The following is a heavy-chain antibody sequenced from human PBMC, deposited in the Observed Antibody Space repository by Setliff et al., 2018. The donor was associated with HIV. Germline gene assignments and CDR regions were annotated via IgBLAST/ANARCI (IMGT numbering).Heavy chain of an antibody. V-gene: IGHV4-39*07. CDR3: ARVFVDTAVLRVLEYYFDS. J-gene: IGHJ4*02. CDR1: GGSLSSSSYY. CDR2: MYYSGST. D-gene: IGHD5-18*01. Sequence: PETLSLTCTVSGGSLSSSSYYWGWVRQPPGKGLEWIGSMYYSGSTHYTPSLKSQITISLDTPKNQFSLRMRSVTAADTAVYYCARVFVDTAVLRVLEYYFDSWGRGTLVTVSS.